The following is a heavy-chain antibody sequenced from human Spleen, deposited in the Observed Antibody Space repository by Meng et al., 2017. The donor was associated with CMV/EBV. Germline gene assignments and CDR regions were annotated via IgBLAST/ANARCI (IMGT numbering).Heavy chain of an antibody. CDR2: IYDSGRK. J-gene: IGHJ4*02. CDR3: ASHPFGYGTPLDH. V-gene: IGHV4-31*02. CDR1: GGTFGRCNNY. Sequence: SGGTFGRCNNYWTWRRQQQGKGWEGLVDIYDSGRKYYDPFLRRRVTIAVDTSKNQFTLKLSSVTDADTAVYYGASHPFGYGTPLDHWGQGTLVTVSS. D-gene: IGHD2-2*03.